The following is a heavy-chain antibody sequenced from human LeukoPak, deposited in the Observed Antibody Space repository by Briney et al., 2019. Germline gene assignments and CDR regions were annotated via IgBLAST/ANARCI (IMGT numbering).Heavy chain of an antibody. D-gene: IGHD3-22*01. J-gene: IGHJ4*02. CDR2: IKQDGSKK. V-gene: IGHV3-7*03. Sequence: GGSLRLSCAASGFTFSSYAMTWVRQAPGKGLEWVANIKQDGSKKNYVDSVKGRFTISRDNAKNSLYLQMNSLRAEDTAVYYCATPLDYYDTSGYHQGGDWGQGTLVTVSS. CDR3: ATPLDYYDTSGYHQGGD. CDR1: GFTFSSYA.